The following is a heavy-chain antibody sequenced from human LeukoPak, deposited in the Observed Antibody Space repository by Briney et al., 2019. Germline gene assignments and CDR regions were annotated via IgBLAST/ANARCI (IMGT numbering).Heavy chain of an antibody. Sequence: GGSLRLSCAASGFTFSSYAMSWVRQAPGKGLEWVSAISGSGGSTYYADSVKGRFTIFRDNSKNTMYLQMNSLRAADTAVYYCAKGYGDYDYYYMDVWGKGTTVTVSS. V-gene: IGHV3-23*01. CDR3: AKGYGDYDYYYMDV. D-gene: IGHD4-17*01. CDR2: ISGSGGST. J-gene: IGHJ6*03. CDR1: GFTFSSYA.